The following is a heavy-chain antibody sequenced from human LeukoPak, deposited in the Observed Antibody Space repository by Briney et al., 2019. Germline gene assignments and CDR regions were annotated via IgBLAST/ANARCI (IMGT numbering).Heavy chain of an antibody. J-gene: IGHJ4*02. CDR3: AKGLVGATTGGFDY. V-gene: IGHV3-9*03. D-gene: IGHD1-26*01. Sequence: PGGSLRLSCAASGFTFSSYAMSWVRQAPGKGLEWVSGISWNSGSIGYADSVKGRFTISRDNAKNSLYLQMNSLRAEDMALYYCAKGLVGATTGGFDYWGQGTLVTVSS. CDR1: GFTFSSYA. CDR2: ISWNSGSI.